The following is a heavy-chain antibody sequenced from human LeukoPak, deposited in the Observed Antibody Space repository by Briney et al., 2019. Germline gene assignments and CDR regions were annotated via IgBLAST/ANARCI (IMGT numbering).Heavy chain of an antibody. CDR2: IYSSGST. CDR3: AREYSSSSGRYFDY. J-gene: IGHJ4*02. Sequence: SETLSLTCTVSGGSINSYYWNWIRQPAGKELEWIGRIYSSGSTNYNPSLKSRVTMSVDTSKNQFSLKLSSVTAADTAVYYCAREYSSSSGRYFDYWGQGTLVTVSS. CDR1: GGSINSYY. D-gene: IGHD6-6*01. V-gene: IGHV4-4*07.